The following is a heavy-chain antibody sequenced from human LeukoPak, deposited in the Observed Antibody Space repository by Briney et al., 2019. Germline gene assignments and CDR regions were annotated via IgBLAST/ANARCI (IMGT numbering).Heavy chain of an antibody. Sequence: GESLKISCKGSGYSFTSYWIGWVRQMSGKGLEWMGIIYPGDSDTRYSPSFQGQVTISADKSISTAYLQWSSLKASDTAMYYCARAPDNSGYYYFLQHWGQGTLVTVSS. CDR2: IYPGDSDT. CDR3: ARAPDNSGYYYFLQH. D-gene: IGHD3-22*01. V-gene: IGHV5-51*01. J-gene: IGHJ1*01. CDR1: GYSFTSYW.